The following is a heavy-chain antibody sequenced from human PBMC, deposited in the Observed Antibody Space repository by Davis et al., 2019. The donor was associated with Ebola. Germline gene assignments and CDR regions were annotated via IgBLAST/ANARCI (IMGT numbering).Heavy chain of an antibody. CDR3: TSNRYGVVAVAY. CDR1: GFTFSTYS. J-gene: IGHJ4*02. D-gene: IGHD5-18*01. V-gene: IGHV3-48*01. CDR2: ISSSSSTR. Sequence: GGSLRLSCAASGFTFSTYSMNWVRQAPGKGLEWVSYISSSSSTRYYADSVKGRFTISRDNSKNTLYLQMNSLKIEDTAVYYCTSNRYGVVAVAYWGQGTLVSVSS.